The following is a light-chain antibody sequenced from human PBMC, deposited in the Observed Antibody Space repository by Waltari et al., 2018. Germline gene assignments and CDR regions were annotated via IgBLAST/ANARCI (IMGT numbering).Light chain of an antibody. J-gene: IGKJ2*01. Sequence: EIVMTQSPATLSVSPGERAIISCRASQSVTTNLAWYQQKPCQPPRPLIYGASTRATDIPARLRGSGSGTEFTLTITSLQSEDFAVYYCHQYNDGPPFNFGQGTKLEIK. CDR1: QSVTTN. V-gene: IGKV3-15*01. CDR3: HQYNDGPPFN. CDR2: GAS.